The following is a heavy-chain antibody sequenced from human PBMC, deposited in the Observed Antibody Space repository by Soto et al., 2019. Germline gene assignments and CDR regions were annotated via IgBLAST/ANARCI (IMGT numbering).Heavy chain of an antibody. CDR2: IIPILGIA. J-gene: IGHJ4*02. V-gene: IGHV1-69*02. CDR1: GGTFSSYT. CDR3: ALIPAATPRGFDY. Sequence: QVQLVQSGAEVKKPGSSVKVSCKASGGTFSSYTISWVRQAPGQGLEWMGRIIPILGIANYAQKFQGRVTITADKSTSTAYMELSSLRSEDTAVYYYALIPAATPRGFDYWGQGTLVTVSS. D-gene: IGHD2-2*01.